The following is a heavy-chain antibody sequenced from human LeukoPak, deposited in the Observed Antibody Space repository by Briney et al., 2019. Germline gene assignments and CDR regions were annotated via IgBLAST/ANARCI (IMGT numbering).Heavy chain of an antibody. D-gene: IGHD3-9*01. CDR3: ARDILSMSH. V-gene: IGHV3-33*01. CDR2: IWYDGSNK. J-gene: IGHJ4*02. CDR1: GFTFSSYG. Sequence: GGSLRLPCAASGFTFSSYGMHWVRQAPGKGLEWVALIWYDGSNKYYADSVKGRFTISRDNSKNTLYLQMNSLRAEDTAVYYCARDILSMSHWGQGTLVTVSS.